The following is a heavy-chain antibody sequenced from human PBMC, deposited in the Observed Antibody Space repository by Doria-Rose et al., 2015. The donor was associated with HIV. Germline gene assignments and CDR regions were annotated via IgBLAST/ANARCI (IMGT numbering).Heavy chain of an antibody. J-gene: IGHJ4*02. V-gene: IGHV2-26*01. D-gene: IGHD6-13*01. CDR2: IFSDDER. CDR3: ARIKSSRWYHKYYFDF. CDR1: GVSLSSPGMS. Sequence: QVTLKESGPVLVKPTETLTLTCTVSGVSLSSPGMSVSWIRQPPGKALEWLANIFSDDERSYKTSLKSRLTISRGTSKSQVVLTMTDMDPVATATYYCARIKSSRWYHKYYFDFWGQGTLVIVSA.